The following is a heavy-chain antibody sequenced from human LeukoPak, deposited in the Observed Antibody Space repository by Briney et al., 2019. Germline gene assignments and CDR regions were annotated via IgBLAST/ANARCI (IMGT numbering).Heavy chain of an antibody. CDR1: GLTFSTND. Sequence: GGSLRLSCEASGLTFSTNDFHWVRQATGKGLEWVSGVGSAGDIYYANSVKGRLTLSREVAKNSLFLQMDSLRVEDTAVYYCTRGHYVGFDPWGQGVLVTVSS. CDR2: VGSAGDI. J-gene: IGHJ5*02. D-gene: IGHD4-17*01. CDR3: TRGHYVGFDP. V-gene: IGHV3-13*01.